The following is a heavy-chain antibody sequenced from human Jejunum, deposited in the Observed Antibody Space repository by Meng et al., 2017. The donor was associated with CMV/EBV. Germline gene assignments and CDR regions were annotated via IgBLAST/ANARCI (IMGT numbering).Heavy chain of an antibody. V-gene: IGHV1-18*01. CDR1: GYTFTSDD. J-gene: IGHJ4*02. CDR3: ARVEVGITSGDY. Sequence: VESVHAWAWVKRPRASVKFSCNSSGYTFTSDDVSWVLQAPGQGLEWMGWISAFNGNTNYAQTLQGRVIMTTDTSTSTAYMELGSLRSDDTAVYYCARVEVGITSGDYLGQGTLVTVSS. CDR2: ISAFNGNT. D-gene: IGHD1-26*01.